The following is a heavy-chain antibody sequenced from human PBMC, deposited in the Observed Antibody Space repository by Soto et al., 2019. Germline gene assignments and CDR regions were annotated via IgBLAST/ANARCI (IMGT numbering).Heavy chain of an antibody. CDR2: ILPIFGTA. CDR3: ARAHEYGGNSDAFDI. J-gene: IGHJ3*02. D-gene: IGHD4-17*01. CDR1: GGTFSTSS. Sequence: QVQLVQSGAEVKKPGSSVKVSCKASGGTFSTSSINWVRQAPGQRPEWMGNILPIFGTADYAQKFQDRVTITAEKSTKTAYMEMRSLLSEDTAVYYCARAHEYGGNSDAFDIWGQGTVVTVSS. V-gene: IGHV1-69*14.